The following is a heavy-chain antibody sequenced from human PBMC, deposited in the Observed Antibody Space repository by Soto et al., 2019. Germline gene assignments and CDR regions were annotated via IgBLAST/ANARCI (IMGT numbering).Heavy chain of an antibody. CDR3: AKLVVGGLGXITMVRGVMDKNHGMDV. Sequence: GGSLRLSCVASGFTFSNYAMNWVRQAPGKGLEWVSVISVSGGNTYYADSVKGRFTISRDNSKNTLSLQMNSLRAEDTAAYYCAKLVVGGLGXITMVRGVMDKNHGMDVWGQGTTVTVSS. CDR2: ISVSGGNT. CDR1: GFTFSNYA. J-gene: IGHJ6*02. D-gene: IGHD3-10*01. V-gene: IGHV3-23*01.